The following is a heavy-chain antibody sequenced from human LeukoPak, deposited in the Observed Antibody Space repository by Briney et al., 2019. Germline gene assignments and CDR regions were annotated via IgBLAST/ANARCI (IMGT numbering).Heavy chain of an antibody. J-gene: IGHJ4*02. V-gene: IGHV3-11*01. CDR2: ISSSGSHI. CDR3: AKDNYYDSSGYTDY. D-gene: IGHD3-22*01. CDR1: GFTCSDNY. Sequence: GGSLRLSCAAPGFTCSDNYMSWIRQAPGXXLEWVSYISSSGSHIHYADSVKGRFTISRDNAKNSLYLQMNSLRAEDTALYYCAKDNYYDSSGYTDYWGQGTLVTVSS.